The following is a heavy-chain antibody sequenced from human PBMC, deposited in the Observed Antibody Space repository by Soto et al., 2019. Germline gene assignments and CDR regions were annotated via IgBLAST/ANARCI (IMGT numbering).Heavy chain of an antibody. CDR1: GFTFSSYA. CDR2: ISSNGGST. J-gene: IGHJ4*02. D-gene: IGHD5-12*01. V-gene: IGHV3-64*01. CDR3: ARGGRGYEFDY. Sequence: EVQLVESGGGLVQPGGSLRLSCAASGFTFSSYAMHWVRQAPGKGLEYVSVISSNGGSTYYANSVKGRFTISRDNPKNTLYLQMGSLRAEDMAVYYCARGGRGYEFDYWGQGTLVTVSS.